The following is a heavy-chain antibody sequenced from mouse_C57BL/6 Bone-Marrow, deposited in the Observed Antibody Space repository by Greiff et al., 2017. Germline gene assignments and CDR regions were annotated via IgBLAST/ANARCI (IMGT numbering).Heavy chain of an antibody. CDR2: INPSTGGT. CDR3: AIIYYYGVAGRGFAY. J-gene: IGHJ3*01. V-gene: IGHV1-42*01. CDR1: GYSFTGYY. D-gene: IGHD1-1*01. Sequence: EVQLQQSGPELVKPGASVKISCKASGYSFTGYYMNWVKQSPEKSLEWIGEINPSTGGTTYNQKFKAKATLTVDKSSSTAYMQLKSLTSEDSAVYYCAIIYYYGVAGRGFAYWGQGTLVTVSA.